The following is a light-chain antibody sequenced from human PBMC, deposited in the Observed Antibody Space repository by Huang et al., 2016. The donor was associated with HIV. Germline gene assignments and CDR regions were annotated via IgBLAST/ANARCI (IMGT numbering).Light chain of an antibody. V-gene: IGKV3-11*01. CDR1: QSVSSS. CDR3: QQRSNWPPLT. CDR2: DAS. Sequence: EIVLTQSPATLSLSPGDKATLSCRASQSVSSSLAWYQQNPGHAPKLRIYDASHRAAGIPARFSGSGSGTDFTLTISSLEPEDFALYYCQQRSNWPPLTFGGGTKVEIK. J-gene: IGKJ4*01.